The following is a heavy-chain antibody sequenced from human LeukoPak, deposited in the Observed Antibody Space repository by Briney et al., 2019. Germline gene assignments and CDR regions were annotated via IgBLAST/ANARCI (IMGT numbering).Heavy chain of an antibody. J-gene: IGHJ4*02. CDR1: GFTFSSYA. Sequence: SGGSLRLSCAASGFTFSSYAMSWVRQAPGRGLEWVSAISGSGGSTYYADSVKGRFTISRDNSKNTLYLQMNSLRAEDTAVYYCAKDYQGRWLVYFDYWGQGTLVTVSS. D-gene: IGHD6-19*01. V-gene: IGHV3-23*01. CDR2: ISGSGGST. CDR3: AKDYQGRWLVYFDY.